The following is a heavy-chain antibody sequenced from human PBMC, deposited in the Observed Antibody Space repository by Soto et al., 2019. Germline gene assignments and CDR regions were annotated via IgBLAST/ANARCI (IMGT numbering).Heavy chain of an antibody. Sequence: ETLSLTCTVSGGSISSSSYYWGWIRQPPGKGLEWIGSIYYSGSTYYNPSLKSRVTISVDTSKNQFSLKLSSVTAADTAVYYCARPNQDYGDYPYNWFDPWGQGTLVTVSS. CDR3: ARPNQDYGDYPYNWFDP. D-gene: IGHD4-17*01. V-gene: IGHV4-39*01. CDR1: GGSISSSSYY. CDR2: IYYSGST. J-gene: IGHJ5*02.